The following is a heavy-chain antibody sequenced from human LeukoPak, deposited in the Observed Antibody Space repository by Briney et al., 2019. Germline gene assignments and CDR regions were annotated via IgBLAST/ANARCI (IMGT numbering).Heavy chain of an antibody. CDR1: GGTFSSYA. Sequence: GASVKVSCKASGGTFSSYAISWVRQAPGQGLEWMGGIIPIFGTANYAQKFQGRVTITADESTSTAYMELSSLRSEDTAVYYCAREGEMLAVAGNLLFDYWGQGTLVTVSS. D-gene: IGHD6-19*01. J-gene: IGHJ4*02. CDR2: IIPIFGTA. CDR3: AREGEMLAVAGNLLFDY. V-gene: IGHV1-69*13.